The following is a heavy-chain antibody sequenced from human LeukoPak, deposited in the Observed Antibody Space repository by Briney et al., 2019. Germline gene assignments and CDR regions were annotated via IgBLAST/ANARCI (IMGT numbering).Heavy chain of an antibody. J-gene: IGHJ1*01. CDR3: AFPVRELQL. V-gene: IGHV3-7*01. D-gene: IGHD3-10*01. CDR1: GFPFSTYY. CDR2: IGNDGSDK. Sequence: QPGGSLRLSCTVSGFPFSTYYMGWLRQTAGKGLEWVAMIGNDGSDKYYVGSLKGRFTISRDNAKNSLFLQMSSLTAEDTALYYCAFPVRELQLWGRGTLVTVSS.